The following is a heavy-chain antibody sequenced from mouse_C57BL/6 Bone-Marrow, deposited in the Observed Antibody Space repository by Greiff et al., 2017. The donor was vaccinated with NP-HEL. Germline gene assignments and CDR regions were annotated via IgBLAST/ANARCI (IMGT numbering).Heavy chain of an antibody. V-gene: IGHV1-64*01. J-gene: IGHJ2*01. Sequence: QVQLQQPGAELVKPGASVKLSCKASGYTFTSYWMHWVKQRPGQGLEWIGMIHPNSGSTNYNEKFKSKATLTVDKSSSTAYMQLSSLTSEDSAVYYCARSSARRDFDYWGQGTTLTVSS. CDR2: IHPNSGST. D-gene: IGHD6-1*01. CDR1: GYTFTSYW. CDR3: ARSSARRDFDY.